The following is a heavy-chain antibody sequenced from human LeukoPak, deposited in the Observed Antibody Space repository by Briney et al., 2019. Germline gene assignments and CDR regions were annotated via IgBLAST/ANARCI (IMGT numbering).Heavy chain of an antibody. V-gene: IGHV4-39*07. Sequence: SXXLSLTCTVSGGSISSSSYYWGWIRQPPGKGLEWIVSTYYSGSTYYNPSMKRRVTISVNTKKNKFSLKLSSVTAADTAVYYCVDGMAGTRFDYWGQGTLVTVSS. J-gene: IGHJ4*02. CDR1: GGSISSSSYY. CDR2: TYYSGST. CDR3: VDGMAGTRFDY. D-gene: IGHD6-19*01.